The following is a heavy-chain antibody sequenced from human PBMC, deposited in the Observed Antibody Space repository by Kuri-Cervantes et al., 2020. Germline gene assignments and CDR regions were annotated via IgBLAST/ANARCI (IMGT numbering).Heavy chain of an antibody. CDR3: ARIIRSSGWYGGRYYFDY. V-gene: IGHV2-26*01. Sequence: SGHTLVKPTETLTLTCTVSGFSLSNARMGVSWIRQPPGKALEWLAHIFSNDEKSYSTSLKSRLTISKDTSKSQVVLTMTNMDPVDTATYYCARIIRSSGWYGGRYYFDYWGQGTLVTVSS. CDR1: GFSLSNARMG. D-gene: IGHD6-19*01. J-gene: IGHJ4*02. CDR2: IFSNDEK.